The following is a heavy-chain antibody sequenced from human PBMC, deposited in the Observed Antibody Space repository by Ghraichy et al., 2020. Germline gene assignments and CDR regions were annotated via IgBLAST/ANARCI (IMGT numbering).Heavy chain of an antibody. Sequence: GGSLRLSCETSGLTFINYGMNWVRQAPGKGLEWVSSITSSGASIYYTDSVRGRFTVSRDNAKNSLYLQMNCLRPEDTGIYYCASSIHLFDYWGRGTLVTVSS. CDR1: GLTFINYG. D-gene: IGHD2-21*01. J-gene: IGHJ4*01. CDR3: ASSIHLFDY. V-gene: IGHV3-21*06. CDR2: ITSSGASI.